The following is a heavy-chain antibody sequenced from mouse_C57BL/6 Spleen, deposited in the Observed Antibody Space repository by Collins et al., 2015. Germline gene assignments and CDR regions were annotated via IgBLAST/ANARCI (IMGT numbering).Heavy chain of an antibody. CDR2: IYPSDSET. Sequence: QVQLQQPGAELVRPGSSVKLSCKASGYTFTSYWMDWVKQRPGQGLEWIGNIYPSDSETHYNQKFKDKATLTVDKSSSTAYMELNSLTSEDSAVYYCARADGYSYYFDYWGQGTTLTVSS. CDR1: GYTFTSYW. J-gene: IGHJ2*01. D-gene: IGHD2-3*01. V-gene: IGHV1-61*01. CDR3: ARADGYSYYFDY.